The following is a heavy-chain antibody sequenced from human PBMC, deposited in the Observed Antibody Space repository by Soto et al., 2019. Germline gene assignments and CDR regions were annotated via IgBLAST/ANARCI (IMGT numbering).Heavy chain of an antibody. CDR2: ITPFNGNT. CDR1: GYTFTYRY. J-gene: IGHJ6*02. Sequence: SVKVSCKASGYTFTYRYLHWVRQAPGQALEWMGWITPFNGNTNYAQKFQDRVTITRDRSMSTAYMELSSLRSEDTAMYYCARSRYYYDSSGHLTYGMDVWGQGTTVTVSS. D-gene: IGHD3-22*01. CDR3: ARSRYYYDSSGHLTYGMDV. V-gene: IGHV1-45*02.